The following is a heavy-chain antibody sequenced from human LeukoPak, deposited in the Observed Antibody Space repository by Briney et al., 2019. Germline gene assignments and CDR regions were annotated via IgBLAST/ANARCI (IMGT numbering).Heavy chain of an antibody. J-gene: IGHJ5*02. Sequence: PGGSLRLSCAASGLTFSSHWMHWVRQPPGKGPVWVSRIYVDGRTTNYADSVKGRFTISRDNAKNTVYLEMNSLSVEDTATYYCIRDFRSADLWGQGTLVTVTS. CDR2: IYVDGRTT. V-gene: IGHV3-74*01. CDR3: IRDFRSADL. CDR1: GLTFSSHW.